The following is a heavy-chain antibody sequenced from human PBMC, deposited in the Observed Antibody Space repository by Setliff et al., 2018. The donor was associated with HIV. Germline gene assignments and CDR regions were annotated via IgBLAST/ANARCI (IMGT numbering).Heavy chain of an antibody. CDR2: IYHGGGT. Sequence: SETLSLTCAVSGYSISSGYYWGWIRQPPGRGLEWIGSIYHGGGTKYNPSLKSRVTVSLDMSKNQFSLKLNSLTAADTGVYYCATFFVTTATTQDYWGQGTLVTVSS. CDR1: GYSISSGYY. V-gene: IGHV4-38-2*01. J-gene: IGHJ4*02. CDR3: ATFFVTTATTQDY. D-gene: IGHD4-17*01.